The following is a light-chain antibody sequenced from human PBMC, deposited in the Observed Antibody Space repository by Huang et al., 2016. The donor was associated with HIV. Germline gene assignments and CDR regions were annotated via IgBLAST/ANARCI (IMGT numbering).Light chain of an antibody. V-gene: IGKV3-15*01. CDR1: QSVSSN. J-gene: IGKJ1*01. Sequence: EIVMTQSPVTLSVSPGETATLSCRASQSVSSNLAWYQQKPGQAPRLLIYGASTRATGVPARFGGSGSGTEFTLTISSLQSEDFAVYYCQQYNNWPRTFGQGTKVEIK. CDR3: QQYNNWPRT. CDR2: GAS.